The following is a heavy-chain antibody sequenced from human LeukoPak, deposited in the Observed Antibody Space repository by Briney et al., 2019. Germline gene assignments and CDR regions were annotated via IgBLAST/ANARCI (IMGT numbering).Heavy chain of an antibody. J-gene: IGHJ4*02. CDR2: MYSGGGT. V-gene: IGHV3-53*01. Sequence: GGSLRLSCAASGFSVTRNYVSWVRQAPGKGLEWVSLMYSGGGTSYADSVKGRFTISRDTSKNTLYLQMSSLRAEDTALYYRARYDNGKDYFDYWGQGTLVTVSS. CDR1: GFSVTRNY. D-gene: IGHD1-1*01. CDR3: ARYDNGKDYFDY.